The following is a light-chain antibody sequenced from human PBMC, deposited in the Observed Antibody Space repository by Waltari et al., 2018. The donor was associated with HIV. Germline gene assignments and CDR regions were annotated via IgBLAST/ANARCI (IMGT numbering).Light chain of an antibody. CDR3: QQYGSSPWT. V-gene: IGKV3-20*01. J-gene: IGKJ1*01. Sequence: EIVLTQSPGTLSLSPGERATLSCRASQSVSSTYLAWYQQSPGQAPRLLMYGASSRTTGIPDRFSGSGSGTDFTLTISRLEPEDFAVYYCQQYGSSPWTFGQGTKVEIK. CDR2: GAS. CDR1: QSVSSTY.